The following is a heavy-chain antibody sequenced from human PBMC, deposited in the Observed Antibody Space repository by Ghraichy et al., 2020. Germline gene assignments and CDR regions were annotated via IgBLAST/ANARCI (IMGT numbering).Heavy chain of an antibody. CDR1: GFTVSNYA. D-gene: IGHD3-9*01. Sequence: GGSLRLSCAASGFTVSNYAMSWVRQAPGKGLEWVSGISGSGGSTHYADSVKGRFTISRDNSKNTLYLQMNSLRAEDTAVYYCAKVNGYYIYYDMDVWGQGTTVTVSS. V-gene: IGHV3-23*01. CDR3: AKVNGYYIYYDMDV. J-gene: IGHJ6*02. CDR2: ISGSGGST.